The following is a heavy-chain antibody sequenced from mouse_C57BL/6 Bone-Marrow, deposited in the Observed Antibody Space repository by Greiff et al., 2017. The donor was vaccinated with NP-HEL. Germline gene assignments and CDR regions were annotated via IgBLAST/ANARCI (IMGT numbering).Heavy chain of an antibody. CDR1: GYTFTSYW. D-gene: IGHD2-4*01. V-gene: IGHV1-52*01. CDR2: IDPSDSET. Sequence: QVQLQQPGAELVRPGSSVKLSCKASGYTFTSYWMHWVKQRPIQGLEWIGNIDPSDSETHYNQKFKDKATLTVDKSSSTAYMQLSSLTSEDSAVYYCARGGLRPHYYAMDYWGQGTSVTVSS. J-gene: IGHJ4*01. CDR3: ARGGLRPHYYAMDY.